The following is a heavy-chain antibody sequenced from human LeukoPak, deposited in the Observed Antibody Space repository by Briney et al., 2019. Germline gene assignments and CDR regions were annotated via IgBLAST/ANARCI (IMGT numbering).Heavy chain of an antibody. CDR1: GFTFSSYG. Sequence: GGPLRLSCAASGFTFSSYGMPWVRQAPGKGLEWVAVISYDGSNKYYADSVKGRFTISRDNSKNTLYLQMNSLRAEDTAVYYCAKMVGYSSGWFDYWGQGTLVTVSS. D-gene: IGHD6-19*01. CDR2: ISYDGSNK. V-gene: IGHV3-30*18. J-gene: IGHJ4*02. CDR3: AKMVGYSSGWFDY.